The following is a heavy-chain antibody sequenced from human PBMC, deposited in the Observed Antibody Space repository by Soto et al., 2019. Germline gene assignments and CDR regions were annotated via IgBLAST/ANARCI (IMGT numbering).Heavy chain of an antibody. CDR1: GDSVSSNSAA. J-gene: IGHJ6*03. CDR2: TYYRSKWYN. D-gene: IGHD3-10*01. Sequence: SQTLSLTCAISGDSVSSNSAAWNWIRQSPSRGLEWLGRTYYRSKWYNDYAVSVKSRITINPDTSKNQFSLQLNSVTPEDTAVYYCARIYGSGSYPDYYYYMDVWGKGTTVTVS. CDR3: ARIYGSGSYPDYYYYMDV. V-gene: IGHV6-1*01.